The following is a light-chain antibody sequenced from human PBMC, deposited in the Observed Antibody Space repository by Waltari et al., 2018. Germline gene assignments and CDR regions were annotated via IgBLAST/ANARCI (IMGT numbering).Light chain of an antibody. CDR3: SSYIGSSTLEL. CDR1: SSDVGGYNY. Sequence: QSALTQPASVSGSPGQSVTIPCTGTSSDVGGYNYVSWYQQHPGKAPKLMIFDVSYRPSGVSDRFSGSKSGNTASLTISGLQAEDEADYYCSSYIGSSTLELFGGGTSLTVL. CDR2: DVS. J-gene: IGLJ2*01. V-gene: IGLV2-14*03.